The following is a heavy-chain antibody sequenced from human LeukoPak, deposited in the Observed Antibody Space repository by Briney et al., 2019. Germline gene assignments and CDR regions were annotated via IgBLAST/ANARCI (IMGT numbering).Heavy chain of an antibody. J-gene: IGHJ4*02. CDR1: GGSFSGYY. CDR2: INHSGST. V-gene: IGHV4-34*01. Sequence: SETLSLTCVVYGGSFSGYYWSWIRQPPGKGLEWIGEINHSGSTNYNPSLKSRVTISVDTSKNQFSLKLSSVTAADTAVYYCARSRGYYGSGSYAAIRYWGQGTLVTVSS. D-gene: IGHD3-10*01. CDR3: ARSRGYYGSGSYAAIRY.